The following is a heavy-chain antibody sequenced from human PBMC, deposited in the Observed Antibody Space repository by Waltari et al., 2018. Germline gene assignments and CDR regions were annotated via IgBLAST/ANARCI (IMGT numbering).Heavy chain of an antibody. V-gene: IGHV1-2*02. Sequence: QVQLVQSGTEVKKPGASVKVSCKASGYPFTAYYMHWLRQAPGQGLEWMGCINPNSDDANKAQMFQGGVTMTMDTSIDTGYLELSSLRSDDTAVYYCARDVAGSQGGAFDIWGQGTMVTVSS. J-gene: IGHJ3*02. CDR2: INPNSDDA. CDR1: GYPFTAYY. D-gene: IGHD6-19*01. CDR3: ARDVAGSQGGAFDI.